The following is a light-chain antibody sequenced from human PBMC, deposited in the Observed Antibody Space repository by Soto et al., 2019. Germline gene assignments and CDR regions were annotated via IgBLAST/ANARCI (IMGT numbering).Light chain of an antibody. Sequence: DIRMNQSPSSLSAAVGDKITITCRTSRRGNNYLHWYQQKPGKAPKLLIYGESSLQSGVPSRFSGGGSEKDFTLTVSNVQPDDFASYFCQQSYIVPDTFGPGTAVNIK. J-gene: IGKJ3*01. V-gene: IGKV1-39*01. CDR3: QQSYIVPDT. CDR2: GES. CDR1: RRGNNY.